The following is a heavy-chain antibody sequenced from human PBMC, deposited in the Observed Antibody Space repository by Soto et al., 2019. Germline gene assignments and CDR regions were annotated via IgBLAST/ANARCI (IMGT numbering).Heavy chain of an antibody. D-gene: IGHD2-8*02. CDR2: ISWNSGSI. J-gene: IGHJ6*02. CDR1: GFTFDDYA. Sequence: EVQLVESGGGLVQPGRSLRLSCAASGFTFDDYAMHWVRQAPGKGLEWVSGISWNSGSIGYADSVKGRFTISRDNAKNSLYLQMNRLRAEDTALYYCAKDRLVRKGYYYGMDVWGQGTTVTVSS. V-gene: IGHV3-9*01. CDR3: AKDRLVRKGYYYGMDV.